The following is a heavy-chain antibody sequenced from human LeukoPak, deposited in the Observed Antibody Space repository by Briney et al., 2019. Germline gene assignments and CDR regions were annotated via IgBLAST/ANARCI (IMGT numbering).Heavy chain of an antibody. CDR2: ISGSGGST. CDR1: GFTFSSYA. J-gene: IGHJ6*03. V-gene: IGHV3-23*01. CDR3: ARGDTRYYYYYMDV. D-gene: IGHD2-2*02. Sequence: GGSLRLSCAASGFTFSSYAMSWVRQAPGKGLEWVSAISGSGGSTYYADSVKGRFTISRDNAKNSLYLQMNSLRAEDTAVYYCARGDTRYYYYYMDVWGKGTTVTVS.